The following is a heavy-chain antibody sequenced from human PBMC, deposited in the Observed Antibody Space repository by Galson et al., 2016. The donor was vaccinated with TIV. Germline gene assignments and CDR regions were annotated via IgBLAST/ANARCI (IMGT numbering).Heavy chain of an antibody. J-gene: IGHJ5*02. CDR1: GDTFNSYA. V-gene: IGHV1-69*13. CDR2: ALPMFGTS. Sequence: SVKVSCKASGDTFNSYAINWVRQAPGQGLEWVGRALPMFGTSNYAEEFQDRVTITADESMSTAYMELRSLTSDDTAVYYCAISSRGDRDGHTNWFDPWGQGTLVTVSS. D-gene: IGHD5-24*01. CDR3: AISSRGDRDGHTNWFDP.